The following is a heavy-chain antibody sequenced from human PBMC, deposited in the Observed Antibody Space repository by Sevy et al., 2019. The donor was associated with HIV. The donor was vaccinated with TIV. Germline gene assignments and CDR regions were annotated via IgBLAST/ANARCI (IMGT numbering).Heavy chain of an antibody. CDR1: GGTFSSYA. V-gene: IGHV1-69*13. D-gene: IGHD3-3*01. J-gene: IGHJ6*02. CDR2: IIPIFGTA. Sequence: ASVKVSCKASGGTFSSYAISWVRQAPGQGLEWMGGIIPIFGTANFAQTFQGRVTITADESTSTAYMELSSLRSEDTAVYYCASSGITIFGVVTTYYYYGMDVWGQGTTVTVSS. CDR3: ASSGITIFGVVTTYYYYGMDV.